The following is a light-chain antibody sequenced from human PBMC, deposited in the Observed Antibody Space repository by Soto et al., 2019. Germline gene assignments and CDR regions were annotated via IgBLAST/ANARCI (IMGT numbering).Light chain of an antibody. CDR3: AAWDDSLNGVV. Sequence: QSALTQPPSASGAPGQRVTISCSGSNSNIGSNVVNWYQQLPGSAPRFLISSNNHRPSGVPDRFSASKSGTSASLAISGLQSEDEADYYCAAWDDSLNGVVFGGGTKLTVL. J-gene: IGLJ2*01. V-gene: IGLV1-44*01. CDR2: SNN. CDR1: NSNIGSNV.